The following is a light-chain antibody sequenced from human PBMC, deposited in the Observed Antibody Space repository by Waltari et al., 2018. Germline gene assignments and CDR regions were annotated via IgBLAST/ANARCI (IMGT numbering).Light chain of an antibody. Sequence: DIQMTQSPSSVSASVGGRVTITWGASQGISSWLAWYQQKPGKAPRLLIYGASNLQSGVPARFSGNGSGTDFTLTISSLQLEDFATYYCQQSYSAPHTFGQGTKLENK. CDR1: QGISSW. V-gene: IGKV1-12*01. J-gene: IGKJ2*01. CDR3: QQSYSAPHT. CDR2: GAS.